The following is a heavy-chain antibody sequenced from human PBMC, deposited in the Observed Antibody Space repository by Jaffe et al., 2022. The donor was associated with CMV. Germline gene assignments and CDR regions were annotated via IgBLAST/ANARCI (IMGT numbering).Heavy chain of an antibody. Sequence: EVQLVESGGGSVQPGRSLRLSCAASGFSFDDYAMHWVRQAPGKGLEWVSGISWNSGSIGYSDSVKGRFTISVDNAKNSLFLQMNSLRGEDTAFYYCAKAHGSGWYNSFDYWGQGTLVTVSS. CDR1: GFSFDDYA. CDR3: AKAHGSGWYNSFDY. V-gene: IGHV3-9*01. CDR2: ISWNSGSI. J-gene: IGHJ4*02. D-gene: IGHD6-19*01.